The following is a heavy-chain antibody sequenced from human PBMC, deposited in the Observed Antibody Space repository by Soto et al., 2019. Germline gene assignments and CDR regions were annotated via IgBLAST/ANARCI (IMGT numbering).Heavy chain of an antibody. CDR2: VSYSGKT. D-gene: IGHD2-15*01. CDR3: ARQQYTVVTAFDV. J-gene: IGHJ3*01. V-gene: IGHV4-59*07. CDR1: GGSITPYY. Sequence: QVQLQESGPGLVKTSDTLSLTCTVSGGSITPYYWSWLRQPPGEGLEWLGYVSYSGKTGYNPSLKSRVSMSIDTSKNEFSLKLTSLTTADAATYYCARQQYTVVTAFDVWGQGTTVAVSS.